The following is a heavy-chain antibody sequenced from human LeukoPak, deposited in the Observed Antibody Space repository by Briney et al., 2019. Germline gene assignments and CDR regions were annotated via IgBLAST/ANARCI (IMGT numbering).Heavy chain of an antibody. V-gene: IGHV4-39*07. J-gene: IGHJ4*02. CDR2: IYYSGST. D-gene: IGHD1-14*01. CDR3: ARDSLHNALPDY. CDR1: GGSISSSSYY. Sequence: PSETLSLTCTVSGGSISSSSYYWGWIRQPPGKGLEWIGSIYYSGSTYYNPSLKSRVTISVDTSKNQFSLKLGSVTAADTAVYYCARDSLHNALPDYWGQGTLVTVSS.